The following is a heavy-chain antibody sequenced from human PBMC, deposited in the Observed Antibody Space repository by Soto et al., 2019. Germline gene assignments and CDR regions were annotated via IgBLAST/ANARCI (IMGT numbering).Heavy chain of an antibody. CDR2: IIPIFGTA. J-gene: IGHJ5*02. CDR3: AKRIAAAGTKGNWFDP. CDR1: GGTFSSYA. Sequence: QVQLVQSGAEVKKPGPSVKVSCKASGGTFSSYAISWVRQAPGQGLEWMGGIIPIFGTANYAQKFQGRVTITADESTSTAYMELSSLRSEDTAVYYCAKRIAAAGTKGNWFDPWGQGTLVTVSS. V-gene: IGHV1-69*01. D-gene: IGHD6-13*01.